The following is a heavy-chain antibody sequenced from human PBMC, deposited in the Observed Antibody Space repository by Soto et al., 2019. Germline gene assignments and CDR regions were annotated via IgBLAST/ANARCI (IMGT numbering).Heavy chain of an antibody. CDR2: TYYSGST. D-gene: IGHD3-3*01. CDR3: ARGAAYDFWSGYYNY. J-gene: IGHJ4*02. Sequence: PSETLSLTCSVSGASVTSSTYYWGWLRQPPGKGLEWIGYTYYSGSTRYSPSLKSRVTISIDTSKNQFSMKMSSETAADTAVYYCARGAAYDFWSGYYNYWGQGTLVTVSS. CDR1: GASVTSSTYY. V-gene: IGHV4-61*01.